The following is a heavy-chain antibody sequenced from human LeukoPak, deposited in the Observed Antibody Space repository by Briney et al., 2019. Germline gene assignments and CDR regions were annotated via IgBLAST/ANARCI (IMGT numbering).Heavy chain of an antibody. CDR3: AKGLGDCSGGSCYPHAFDI. D-gene: IGHD2-15*01. CDR2: IRYDGSNN. J-gene: IGHJ3*02. V-gene: IGHV3-30*02. CDR1: GFTFSSYA. Sequence: GGSLRLSCAASGFTFSSYAMSWVRQAPGKGLEWAPFIRYDGSNNWYADSVRGRFTISRDNSKNTLYLQMNSLRVEDTAVYYCAKGLGDCSGGSCYPHAFDIWGQGTMVTVSS.